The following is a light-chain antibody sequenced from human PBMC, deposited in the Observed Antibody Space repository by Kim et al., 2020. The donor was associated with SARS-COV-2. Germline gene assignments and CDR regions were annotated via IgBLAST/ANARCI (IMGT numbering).Light chain of an antibody. CDR2: DVS. V-gene: IGLV2-11*01. Sequence: QPALTQPRSVSGSPGQSVTISCTGTTDVVGRYDFVSWYQQYPGKVPKLLIYDVSERPSGVPDRFSGAKSGSTASLTISGLQTDDEAAYYCCSYAGSYTWLFGGGTQLTVL. CDR3: CSYAGSYTWL. CDR1: TDVVGRYDF. J-gene: IGLJ7*01.